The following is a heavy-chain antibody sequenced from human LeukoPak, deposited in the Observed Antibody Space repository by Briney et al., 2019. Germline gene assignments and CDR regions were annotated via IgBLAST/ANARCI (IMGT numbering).Heavy chain of an antibody. Sequence: ASVKVSCKASGYTFTSYGISWVRQAPGQGLAWMGWISAYNGNTNYAQKLQGRVTMTTDTSTSTAYMELRSLRSDDTAVYYCARESRSSPFPYHYYYYGMDVWGQGTTVTVSS. J-gene: IGHJ6*02. CDR1: GYTFTSYG. CDR3: ARESRSSPFPYHYYYYGMDV. V-gene: IGHV1-18*01. D-gene: IGHD6-13*01. CDR2: ISAYNGNT.